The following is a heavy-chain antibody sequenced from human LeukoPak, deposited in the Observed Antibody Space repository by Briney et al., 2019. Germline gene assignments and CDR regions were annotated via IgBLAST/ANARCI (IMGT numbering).Heavy chain of an antibody. Sequence: PSETLSLTCTVSGGSISSSSYYWGWIRQPPGKGLEWIGSIYYSGNTNYNPSLKSRITISVGTSKNQFLLRLSSVTAADTAVYYCARHYASGSPIRTDYYYMDVWGKGTTVTVSS. CDR2: IYYSGNT. V-gene: IGHV4-39*01. J-gene: IGHJ6*03. CDR1: GGSISSSSYY. CDR3: ARHYASGSPIRTDYYYMDV. D-gene: IGHD3-10*01.